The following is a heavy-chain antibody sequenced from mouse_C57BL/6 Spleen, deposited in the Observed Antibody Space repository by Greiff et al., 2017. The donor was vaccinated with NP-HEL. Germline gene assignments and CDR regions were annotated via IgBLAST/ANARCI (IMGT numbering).Heavy chain of an antibody. Sequence: EVKLQESGGDLVKPGGSLKLSCAASGFTFSSYGMSWVRQTPDKRLEWVATISSCGSYTYYPDSVKGRFTISRDNAKNTLYLQMSSLKSEDTAMYYCARRGLGHFDYWGQGTTLTVSS. CDR2: ISSCGSYT. CDR3: ARRGLGHFDY. J-gene: IGHJ2*01. D-gene: IGHD4-1*01. V-gene: IGHV5-6*02. CDR1: GFTFSSYG.